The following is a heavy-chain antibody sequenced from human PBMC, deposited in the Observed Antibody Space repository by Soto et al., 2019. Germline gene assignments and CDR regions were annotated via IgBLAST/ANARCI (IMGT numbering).Heavy chain of an antibody. CDR1: GFTFSSYS. CDR2: FRTGGDDGTT. D-gene: IGHD3-10*01. CDR3: AKKVNSGPGSQYFDY. Sequence: VQLLESGGGLVQPGGSLRLSCAASGFTFSSYSMSWVRQAPGKGLEWVSGFRTGGDDGTTYYADSVKGRFTISRDNSKNPLFLQMNSLRAEDTAIYYCAKKVNSGPGSQYFDYWGQGTLVTVSS. J-gene: IGHJ4*02. V-gene: IGHV3-23*01.